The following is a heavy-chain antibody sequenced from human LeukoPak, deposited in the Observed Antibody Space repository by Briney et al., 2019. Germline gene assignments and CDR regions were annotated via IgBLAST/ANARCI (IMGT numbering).Heavy chain of an antibody. CDR3: AKDIGYFANYYYYGMDV. Sequence: GGSLRLSCAASGFTFDDYAMLWVRQAPGKGLEWVSGISWNSGSIGYADSVKGRFTISRDNAKNSLYLQMNSLRAEDTALYYCAKDIGYFANYYYYGMDVWGQGTTVTVSS. CDR1: GFTFDDYA. J-gene: IGHJ6*02. V-gene: IGHV3-9*01. D-gene: IGHD3-9*01. CDR2: ISWNSGSI.